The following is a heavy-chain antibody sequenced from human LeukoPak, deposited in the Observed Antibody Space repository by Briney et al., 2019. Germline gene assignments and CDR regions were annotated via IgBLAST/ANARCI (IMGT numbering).Heavy chain of an antibody. J-gene: IGHJ6*02. Sequence: SETLSLTCTVSGGSISSYYWSWIRQPPGKGLEWIGYIYYSGSTNYNPSLKSRVTISVDTSKNQFSLKLSSVTAADTAVYYCARDRSYGDYHNPDLRPSDYGMDVWGQGTTVTVSS. CDR3: ARDRSYGDYHNPDLRPSDYGMDV. CDR1: GGSISSYY. V-gene: IGHV4-59*01. CDR2: IYYSGST. D-gene: IGHD4-17*01.